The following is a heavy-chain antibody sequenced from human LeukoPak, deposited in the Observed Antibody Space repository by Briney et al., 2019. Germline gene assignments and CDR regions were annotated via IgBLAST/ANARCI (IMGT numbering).Heavy chain of an antibody. CDR2: ISAYNGNT. CDR1: GYTFTSYG. Sequence: ASVKVSCKASGYTFTSYGISWVRQAPGQGLEWMGWISAYNGNTNYAQKLQGRVTMTTDTSTSTAYMELRSLRSDDTAVYYCARGMSSFGVRGVVDYWGQGTLVTVSS. CDR3: ARGMSSFGVRGVVDY. D-gene: IGHD3-10*01. J-gene: IGHJ4*02. V-gene: IGHV1-18*01.